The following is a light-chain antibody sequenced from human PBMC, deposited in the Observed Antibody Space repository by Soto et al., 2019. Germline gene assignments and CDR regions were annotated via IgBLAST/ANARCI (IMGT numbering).Light chain of an antibody. J-gene: IGLJ1*01. V-gene: IGLV2-14*01. CDR3: SSHTSVNTRV. Sequence: QSALSQPASVSGSPGQSIAISCTGTSSDVGTYDYVSWYQQYPDKAPKLIIYEVTQRPSGVSNRFSGSKSGNTASLTISGLQAEDEADYYCSSHTSVNTRVFGTGTKVTVL. CDR2: EVT. CDR1: SSDVGTYDY.